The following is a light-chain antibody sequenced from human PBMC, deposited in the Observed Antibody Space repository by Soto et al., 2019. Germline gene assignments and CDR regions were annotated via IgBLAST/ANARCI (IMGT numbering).Light chain of an antibody. Sequence: DVVMTQTPLSLSVAPGQPASISCSSSDMLLHITGETFLFWYLQKPGQSPQLLIYEVSTRVSGVPDRFSGSGSGTDFTLEISRVETDDVGIYYCMQSTQLPPTFGQGTRLEIK. V-gene: IGKV2D-29*02. CDR3: MQSTQLPPT. CDR1: DMLLHITGETF. CDR2: EVS. J-gene: IGKJ5*01.